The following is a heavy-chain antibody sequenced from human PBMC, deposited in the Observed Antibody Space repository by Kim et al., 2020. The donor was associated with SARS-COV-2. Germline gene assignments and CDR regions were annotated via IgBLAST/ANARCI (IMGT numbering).Heavy chain of an antibody. CDR3: ARDPGPYCSSTTCPAATFDY. V-gene: IGHV6-1*01. Sequence: SQTLSLTCAISGDSVSSNSAAWNWIRQSPSRGLEWLGRTYYRSKWYNDYAVSVKSRITINPDTSKNQFSLQLNSVTPEDTAVYYCARDPGPYCSSTTCPAATFDYWGQGTLVTVSS. CDR2: TYYRSKWYN. CDR1: GDSVSSNSAA. D-gene: IGHD2-2*01. J-gene: IGHJ4*02.